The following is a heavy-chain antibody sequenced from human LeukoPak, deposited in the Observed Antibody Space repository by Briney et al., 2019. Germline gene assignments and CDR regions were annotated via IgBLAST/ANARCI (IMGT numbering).Heavy chain of an antibody. Sequence: ASVKVSCKASGYTFTSYGISWVRQAPGQGLEWMGWISAYSGNTNYAQKLRGRVTMTTDTSTSTAYMELRSLRSDDTAVYYCARGGTSGWRTPNDDYWGQGTLVTVSS. V-gene: IGHV1-18*01. CDR1: GYTFTSYG. CDR3: ARGGTSGWRTPNDDY. D-gene: IGHD6-19*01. CDR2: ISAYSGNT. J-gene: IGHJ4*02.